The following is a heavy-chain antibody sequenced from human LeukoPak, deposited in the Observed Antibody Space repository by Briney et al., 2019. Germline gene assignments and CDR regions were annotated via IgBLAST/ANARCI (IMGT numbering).Heavy chain of an antibody. CDR3: ARDHSSWSSFDY. CDR2: IYSGGST. V-gene: IGHV3-53*01. D-gene: IGHD6-13*01. J-gene: IGHJ4*02. CDR1: GFTVSSNY. Sequence: GGSLRLSCAASGFTVSSNYMSWVRQAPGRGLEWVSVIYSGGSTYYADSVKGRFTISRDNSKNTLYLQMNSLRAEDTAVYYCARDHSSWSSFDYWGQGTLVTVSS.